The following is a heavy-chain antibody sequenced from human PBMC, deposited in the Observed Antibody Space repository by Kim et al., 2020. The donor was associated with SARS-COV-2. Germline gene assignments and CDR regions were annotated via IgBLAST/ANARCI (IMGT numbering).Heavy chain of an antibody. CDR3: AKRMTSGGSYNDY. D-gene: IGHD3-16*01. J-gene: IGHJ4*02. CDR2: IGGSGDYT. CDR1: GFTFSNYA. Sequence: GGSLRLSCAASGFTFSNYAMNWVRQDPGKGLEWVSTIGGSGDYTYYADSVKGRFTISRDNYKNTVYLQMSSLRAEDTAVYYCAKRMTSGGSYNDYWGQGTLVTVSS. V-gene: IGHV3-23*01.